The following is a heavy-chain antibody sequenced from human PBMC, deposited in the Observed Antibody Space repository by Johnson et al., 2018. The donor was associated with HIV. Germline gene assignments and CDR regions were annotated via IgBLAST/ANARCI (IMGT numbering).Heavy chain of an antibody. CDR1: GFTFSSYA. Sequence: QVQVVESGGGVVQPGRSLRLSCAASGFTFSSYAMHWVRQAPGKGLEWVAVISYDGSNKYYADSVKGRFTISRDNSKNTLYLQMNSLKTEDTAVYYCTPDGYNLGGAFDIWGQGTMVTVSS. CDR3: TPDGYNLGGAFDI. J-gene: IGHJ3*02. D-gene: IGHD5-24*01. CDR2: ISYDGSNK. V-gene: IGHV3-30-3*01.